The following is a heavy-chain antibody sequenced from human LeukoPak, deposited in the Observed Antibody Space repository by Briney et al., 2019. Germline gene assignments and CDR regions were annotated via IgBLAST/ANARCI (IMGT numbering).Heavy chain of an antibody. V-gene: IGHV4-39*01. CDR3: ARLAILTSYYDYFHH. J-gene: IGHJ1*01. CDR2: IYYGGGT. CDR1: GGSISNSGYY. D-gene: IGHD3-9*01. Sequence: PSETLSLTCNVSGGSISNSGYYWGWIRQPPGKGLEWIGSIYYGGGTYYNPSLRSRVIISADTSRNQLSLKLSSVTATDTAVYYCARLAILTSYYDYFHHWGQGTLVTVSS.